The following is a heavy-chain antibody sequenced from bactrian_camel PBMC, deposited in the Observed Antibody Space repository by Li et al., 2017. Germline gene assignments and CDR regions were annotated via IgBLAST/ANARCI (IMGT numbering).Heavy chain of an antibody. CDR3: ATLGDAY. CDR2: IYNDNRGT. V-gene: IGHV3S6*01. J-gene: IGHJ4*01. CDR1: GFTFSSYW. Sequence: VQLVESGGGLVQPGGSLRLSCAASGFTFSSYWMYWVRQAPGKGLEWVSRIYNDNRGTSYAESVKGRFTISRDNAKNMVYLRMGSLKTEDTGVYYCATLGDAYWGQGTQVTVS. D-gene: IGHD1*01.